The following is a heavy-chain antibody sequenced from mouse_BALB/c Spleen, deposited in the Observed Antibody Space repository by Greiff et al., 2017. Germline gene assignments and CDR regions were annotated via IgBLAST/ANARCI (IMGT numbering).Heavy chain of an antibody. CDR3: ARLGDYDGKGWFAY. CDR2: INPGSGGT. D-gene: IGHD2-4*01. CDR1: GYAFTNYL. V-gene: IGHV1-54*03. J-gene: IGHJ3*01. Sequence: QVQLQQSGAELVRPGTSVKVSCKASGYAFTNYLIEWVKQRPGQGLEWIGVINPGSGGTNYNEKFKGKATLTADKSSSTAYMQLSSLTSDDSAVYFCARLGDYDGKGWFAYWGQGTLVTVSA.